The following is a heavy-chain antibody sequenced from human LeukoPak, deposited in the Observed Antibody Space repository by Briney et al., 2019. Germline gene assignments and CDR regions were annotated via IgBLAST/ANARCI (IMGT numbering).Heavy chain of an antibody. CDR1: GYTFTSYD. J-gene: IGHJ4*02. D-gene: IGHD1-26*01. CDR3: IRWELSFDY. Sequence: ASVKVSCKASGYTFTSYDINWVRQATGQGLEWMGWINPNSGGTNYAQKFQGRVTMTRDTSISTAYMELSRLRSDDTAVYYCIRWELSFDYWGQGTLVTVSS. V-gene: IGHV1-2*02. CDR2: INPNSGGT.